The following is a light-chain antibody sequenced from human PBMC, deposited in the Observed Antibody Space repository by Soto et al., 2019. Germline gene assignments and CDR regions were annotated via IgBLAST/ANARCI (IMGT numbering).Light chain of an antibody. Sequence: QSVMSHPASVSGSPGHSITISCTGSSSDVGSYNFVSWYQQHPGKAPKLIIYEGTKRPSGVSNRFSGSKSGNTASLTISGLQAEDEADYYCCSSAGSRTLVFGTGTKVTVL. CDR2: EGT. CDR3: CSSAGSRTLV. CDR1: SSDVGSYNF. V-gene: IGLV2-23*01. J-gene: IGLJ1*01.